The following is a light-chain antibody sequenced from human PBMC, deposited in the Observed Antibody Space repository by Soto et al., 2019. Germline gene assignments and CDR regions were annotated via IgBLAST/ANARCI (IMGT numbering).Light chain of an antibody. CDR1: QHISDY. CDR3: QQYNDSFPYT. V-gene: IGKV1-5*03. J-gene: IGKJ5*01. Sequence: DTQLTQYQSSLSASVGDRVTIACHASQHISDYLNWYQQKPGKAPKLLIYKASSLESGVPSRFSGSRSGTEFTLTVSSLQPDDFATCYCQQYNDSFPYTFGQGTRLEIK. CDR2: KAS.